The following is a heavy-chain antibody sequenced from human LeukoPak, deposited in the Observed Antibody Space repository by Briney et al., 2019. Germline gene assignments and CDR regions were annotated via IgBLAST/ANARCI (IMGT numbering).Heavy chain of an antibody. CDR2: ISGSGGST. J-gene: IGHJ4*02. Sequence: GGSLRLSCAASGFTFSSYAMSWVRQAPGKGLEWVSAISGSGGSTYYADSVKGRFTISRDNSKNTLYLQRNSLRAEDTAVYYCAKDYNYSYGPTPLGYWGQGTLVTVSS. CDR3: AKDYNYSYGPTPLGY. D-gene: IGHD5-18*01. V-gene: IGHV3-23*01. CDR1: GFTFSSYA.